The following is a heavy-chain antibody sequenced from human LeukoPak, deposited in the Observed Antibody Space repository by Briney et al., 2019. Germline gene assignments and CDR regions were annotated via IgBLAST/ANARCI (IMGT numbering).Heavy chain of an antibody. CDR3: ARDMGRYSGYDYDY. CDR1: GYTFTGYY. D-gene: IGHD5-12*01. Sequence: ASVKVSCKASGYTFTGYYLHWVRQAPGQGLEWVGWTHPNTGATHYAQKFQGRLTMTRDTSISTVYMELTRLRSDDTAVYYCARDMGRYSGYDYDYWGQGTLVTASS. V-gene: IGHV1-2*02. J-gene: IGHJ4*02. CDR2: THPNTGAT.